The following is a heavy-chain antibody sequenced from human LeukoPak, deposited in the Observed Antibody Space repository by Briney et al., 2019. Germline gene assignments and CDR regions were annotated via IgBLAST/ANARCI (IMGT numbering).Heavy chain of an antibody. CDR1: GFTFSSYG. J-gene: IGHJ6*03. D-gene: IGHD4-11*01. V-gene: IGHV3-30*02. CDR2: IWYDGSNK. CDR3: AKGYYSRGYYYYYMDV. Sequence: GGSLRLSCAASGFTFSSYGMHWVRQAPGKGLEWVAVIWYDGSNKYYADSVKGRFTISRDNSKNTLYLQMNSLRAEDTAVYYCAKGYYSRGYYYYYMDVWGKGATVTVSS.